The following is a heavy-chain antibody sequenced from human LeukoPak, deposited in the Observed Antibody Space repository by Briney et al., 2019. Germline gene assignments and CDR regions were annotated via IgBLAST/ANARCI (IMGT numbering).Heavy chain of an antibody. CDR1: GFTFSSYS. D-gene: IGHD5-18*01. CDR3: ARARSGYSYGTGTYYFDY. V-gene: IGHV3-21*01. J-gene: IGHJ4*02. CDR2: ISSSSSYI. Sequence: PGGSLRLSCAASGFTFSSYSMNWVRQAPGKGLEWVSSISSSSSYIYYADSVKGRFTISRDNAKNSLYLQMNSLRAEDTAVYYCARARSGYSYGTGTYYFDYWGQGTLVTVSS.